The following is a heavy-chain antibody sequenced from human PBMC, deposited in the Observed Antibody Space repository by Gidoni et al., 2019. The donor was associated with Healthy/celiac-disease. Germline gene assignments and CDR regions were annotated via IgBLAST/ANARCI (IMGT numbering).Heavy chain of an antibody. J-gene: IGHJ5*02. CDR1: GGPFSSYA. D-gene: IGHD3-22*01. V-gene: IGHV1-69*01. CDR3: ASEDPSGYYLNFDP. Sequence: QVQLVHSGAEVKKPGSSVKVSCTASGGPFSSYAISWVRQAPGQGLEWMGGIIPIFGTANYAQKYQGRVTITADESTSTAYMELSSLRSEDTAVYYCASEDPSGYYLNFDPWGQGTLVTVSS. CDR2: IIPIFGTA.